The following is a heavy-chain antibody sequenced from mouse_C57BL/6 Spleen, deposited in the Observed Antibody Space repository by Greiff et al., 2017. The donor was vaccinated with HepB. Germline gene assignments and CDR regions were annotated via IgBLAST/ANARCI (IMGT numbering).Heavy chain of an antibody. CDR1: GYAFRSYW. V-gene: IGHV1-80*01. CDR3: AREAYYDYDANAMDY. Sequence: QVHVKQSGAELVKPGASVKISCKASGYAFRSYWMNWVKQRPGKGLEWIGQIYPGDGDANYNGKFKGKATLTADKSSSTAYMQLSSLTSEDSAVYFCAREAYYDYDANAMDYWGQGTSVTVSS. J-gene: IGHJ4*01. CDR2: IYPGDGDA. D-gene: IGHD2-4*01.